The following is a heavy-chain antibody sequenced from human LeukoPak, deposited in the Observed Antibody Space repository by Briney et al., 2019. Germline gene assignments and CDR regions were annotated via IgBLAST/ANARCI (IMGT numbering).Heavy chain of an antibody. Sequence: GGSLRLSCAASGFTFSSYSMNWVRQAPGKGLEWVPSISSSSSYIYYADSVKGRFTISRDNAKNSLYLQMNSLRAEDTAVYYCARGHTAVTRHFDFWGQGTLVTVSS. V-gene: IGHV3-21*01. CDR1: GFTFSSYS. CDR2: ISSSSSYI. J-gene: IGHJ4*02. D-gene: IGHD4-17*01. CDR3: ARGHTAVTRHFDF.